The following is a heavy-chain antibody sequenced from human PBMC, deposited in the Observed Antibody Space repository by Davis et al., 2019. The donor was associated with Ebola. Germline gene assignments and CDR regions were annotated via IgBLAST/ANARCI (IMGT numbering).Heavy chain of an antibody. CDR1: GFTFSSYA. V-gene: IGHV3-30-3*01. D-gene: IGHD2-15*01. CDR2: ISYDGSNK. Sequence: GESLKISCAASGFTFSSYAMHWVRQAPGKGLEWVAVISYDGSNKYYADSVKGRFTISRDNSKNTLYLQMNSLRAEDTAVYYCARVDVGSYGMDVWGQGTTVTVSS. CDR3: ARVDVGSYGMDV. J-gene: IGHJ6*02.